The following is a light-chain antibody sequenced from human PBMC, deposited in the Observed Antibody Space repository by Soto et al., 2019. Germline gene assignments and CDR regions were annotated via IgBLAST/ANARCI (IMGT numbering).Light chain of an antibody. Sequence: DIQMTQSPSTLSGSVGDRVTITCRASQTISSWLAWYQQKPGKAPKLLIYKASTLKSGVPSRFSGSGSGTEFTLTISSLQPDDFATYSCQQYDSYSWTFGQGTKVEIK. CDR1: QTISSW. CDR2: KAS. CDR3: QQYDSYSWT. J-gene: IGKJ1*01. V-gene: IGKV1-5*03.